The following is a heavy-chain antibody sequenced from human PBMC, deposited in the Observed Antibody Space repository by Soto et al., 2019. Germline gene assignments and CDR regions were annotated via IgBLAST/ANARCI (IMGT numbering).Heavy chain of an antibody. V-gene: IGHV1-69*02. D-gene: IGHD2-21*01. CDR2: IIPMLGVR. CDR1: GGTFSTYS. Sequence: QVQLVQSGAEVKKPGSSVKVSCKDSGGTFSTYSMFWVRQAPGQGLEWMGRIIPMLGVRNYAQRLQDRVTIIADKSTATVHMELSSLRSEETAIYYCTIGSWSGEVFDIWGQGTMVTVSS. J-gene: IGHJ3*02. CDR3: TIGSWSGEVFDI.